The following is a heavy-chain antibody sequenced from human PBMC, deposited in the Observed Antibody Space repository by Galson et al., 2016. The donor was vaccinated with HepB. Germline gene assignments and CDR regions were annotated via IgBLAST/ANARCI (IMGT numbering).Heavy chain of an antibody. D-gene: IGHD3-3*01. CDR1: GFTFEDYA. Sequence: SLRLSCAASGFTFEDYAMHWVRQIPGKGLEWVAGISWNSNRVAYAESVKGRFTISKDNGKKSLYLEMNSLRPEDTALYYCARGSGPISVYGVPVGGDLWGQGTMVTVSS. V-gene: IGHV3-9*01. J-gene: IGHJ3*01. CDR3: ARGSGPISVYGVPVGGDL. CDR2: ISWNSNRV.